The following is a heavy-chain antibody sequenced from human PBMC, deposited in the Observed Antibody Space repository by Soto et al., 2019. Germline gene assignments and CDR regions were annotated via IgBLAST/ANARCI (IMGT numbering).Heavy chain of an antibody. V-gene: IGHV1-58*01. CDR1: GLRFTSPA. CDR2: IVVGSGNT. CDR3: AADRGWYRAAGNYYYYYGMEV. Sequence: ASVKVAYKGCGLRFTSPAVQWVRQARGQRLEWIGWIVVGSGNTNYAQKFQERVTITRDMSTSTAYMELSSLRSEDTAVYYCAADRGWYRAAGNYYYYYGMEVWGPGTTVTVSS. D-gene: IGHD2-15*01. J-gene: IGHJ6*02.